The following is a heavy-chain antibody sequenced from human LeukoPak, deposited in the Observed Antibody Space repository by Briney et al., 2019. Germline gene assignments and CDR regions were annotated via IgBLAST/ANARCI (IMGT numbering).Heavy chain of an antibody. V-gene: IGHV1-69*13. Sequence: SVKVSCKASGGTFSSYAISWVRQAPGQGLEWMGGIIPIFGTANYAQKFQGRVTITADESTSTAYMELSSLRSEDTAVYYCARKYYYDSSGYYQNWGQGTLVTVYS. J-gene: IGHJ4*02. CDR2: IIPIFGTA. D-gene: IGHD3-22*01. CDR3: ARKYYYDSSGYYQN. CDR1: GGTFSSYA.